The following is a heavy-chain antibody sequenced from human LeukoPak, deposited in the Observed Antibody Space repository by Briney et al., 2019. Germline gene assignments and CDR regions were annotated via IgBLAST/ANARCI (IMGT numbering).Heavy chain of an antibody. J-gene: IGHJ6*03. CDR2: IYYSGST. V-gene: IGHV4-59*01. Sequence: SETLSLTCTVSGGSTSSYYWSWIRQPPGKGLEWIGYIYYSGSTNYNPSLKSRVTISVDTSKNQFSLKLSSVTAADTAVYYCARTFLGYYFYMDVRGKGTTVTVSS. CDR1: GGSTSSYY. D-gene: IGHD3-3*02. CDR3: ARTFLGYYFYMDV.